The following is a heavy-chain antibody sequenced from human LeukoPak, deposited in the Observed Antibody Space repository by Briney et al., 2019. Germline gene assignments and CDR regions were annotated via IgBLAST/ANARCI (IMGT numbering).Heavy chain of an antibody. CDR3: AAGGLYDLLPY. CDR2: FDPGNGEI. D-gene: IGHD3-3*01. CDR1: GRTLSDLT. Sequence: ASVKVSCKVSGRTLSDLTMHWVRQAPGKGLEWMGGFDPGNGEIIYAQKFQGRVTMTEDASTDTAYMELSSLKSEDTAVYYCAAGGLYDLLPYWGQGTLVTVSS. V-gene: IGHV1-24*01. J-gene: IGHJ4*02.